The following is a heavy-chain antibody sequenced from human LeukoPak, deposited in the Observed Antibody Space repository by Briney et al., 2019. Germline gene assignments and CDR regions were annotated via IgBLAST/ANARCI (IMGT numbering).Heavy chain of an antibody. CDR2: IYSGGST. Sequence: GGSLRLSCAASGFTVSSNYMSWVRQAPGKGLEWVSVIYSGGSTYYADSVKGRFTISRDNSKNTLYLQMNSLRAEDTAVYYCAKSVGTYYYDSSGYYLDYWGQGTLVTVSS. CDR3: AKSVGTYYYDSSGYYLDY. D-gene: IGHD3-22*01. J-gene: IGHJ4*02. CDR1: GFTVSSNY. V-gene: IGHV3-53*05.